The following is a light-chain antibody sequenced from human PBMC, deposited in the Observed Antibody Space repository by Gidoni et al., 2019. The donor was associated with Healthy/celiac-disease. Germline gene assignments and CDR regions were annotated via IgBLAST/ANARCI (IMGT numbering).Light chain of an antibody. Sequence: EIVLTHSPGTLSLSPGERATLSCRPSQSVSSSYLAWYQQKPGQAPRLLIYGASSRATGIPDRFSGSGSGTDFTLTISRLEPEDFAVYYCQQYGSSPYTFGQGTKLEIK. CDR3: QQYGSSPYT. CDR2: GAS. V-gene: IGKV3-20*01. CDR1: QSVSSSY. J-gene: IGKJ2*01.